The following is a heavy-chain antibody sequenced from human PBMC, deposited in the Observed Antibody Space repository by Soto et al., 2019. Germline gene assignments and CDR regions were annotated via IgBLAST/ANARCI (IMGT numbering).Heavy chain of an antibody. V-gene: IGHV1-69*13. Sequence: SVKVSCKASGGAFSDYAFSWVRQAPGQGLEWLGGIMPIFRAPDYAQKFQGRVTITADEFTRTAYMEMNSLRSEDTAVYYCASWLKGPDIGNYYYYGMDIWGQGTTVTVSS. CDR2: IMPIFRAP. D-gene: IGHD2-15*01. J-gene: IGHJ6*02. CDR3: ASWLKGPDIGNYYYYGMDI. CDR1: GGAFSDYA.